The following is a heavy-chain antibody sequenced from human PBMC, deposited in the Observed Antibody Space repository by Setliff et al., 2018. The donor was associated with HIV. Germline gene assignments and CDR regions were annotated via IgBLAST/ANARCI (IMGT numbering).Heavy chain of an antibody. D-gene: IGHD2-2*01. Sequence: GGSLRLSCAASGFTFSSYAMHWVRQAPGKGLEWVAVISYDGSNKYYADSVKGRFTISRDNSKNTLYLQMNSLRAEDTAVYYCARAPIVVVPAAMNWFDPWGQGTLVTAPQ. CDR1: GFTFSSYA. CDR2: ISYDGSNK. V-gene: IGHV3-30-3*01. J-gene: IGHJ5*02. CDR3: ARAPIVVVPAAMNWFDP.